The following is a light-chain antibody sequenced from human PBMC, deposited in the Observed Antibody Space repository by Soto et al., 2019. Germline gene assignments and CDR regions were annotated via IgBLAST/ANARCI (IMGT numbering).Light chain of an antibody. CDR1: QDIGND. V-gene: IGKV1-6*01. J-gene: IGKJ1*01. Sequence: IQMTQSPSTLSASVGDRVTITCRASQDIGNDLGWYQQKPGKAPKVLIYAASNLHSGVPSRFSGSRSGADFTLTISGLQPEDFATYYCLQDHDDSWAFGQGTKVDIK. CDR3: LQDHDDSWA. CDR2: AAS.